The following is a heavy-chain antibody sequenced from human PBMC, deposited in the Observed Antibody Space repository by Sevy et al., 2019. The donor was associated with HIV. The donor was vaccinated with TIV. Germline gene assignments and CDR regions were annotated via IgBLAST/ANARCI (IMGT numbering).Heavy chain of an antibody. J-gene: IGHJ3*02. CDR1: GFTVSSNY. CDR3: AKATGYSSSDDAFDI. Sequence: GGSLRLSCAASGFTVSSNYMSWVRQAPGKGLEWVSVIYSGGSTYYADSVKGRFTISRDNSKNTLYLQMNSLGAEDTAVYYCAKATGYSSSDDAFDIWGQGTMVTVSS. CDR2: IYSGGST. V-gene: IGHV3-53*01. D-gene: IGHD6-13*01.